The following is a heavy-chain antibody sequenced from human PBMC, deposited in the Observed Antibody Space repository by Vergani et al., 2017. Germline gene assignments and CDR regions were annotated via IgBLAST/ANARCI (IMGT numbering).Heavy chain of an antibody. Sequence: EVQLVESGGGLVQPGGSLRLSCAASGFTFSSYSMNWVRQAPGKGLEWVSYISSSSSTIYYADSVKGRFTISRDNAKNSLYLQMNSLRAEDTAVYFCARSLVAGKGGYWGQGTRVAVSS. J-gene: IGHJ4*02. V-gene: IGHV3-48*01. CDR2: ISSSSSTI. D-gene: IGHD6-19*01. CDR1: GFTFSSYS. CDR3: ARSLVAGKGGY.